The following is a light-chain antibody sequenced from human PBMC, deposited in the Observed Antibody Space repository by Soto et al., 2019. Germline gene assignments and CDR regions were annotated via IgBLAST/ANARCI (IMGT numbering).Light chain of an antibody. CDR2: DDS. CDR1: NIGGRN. J-gene: IGLJ3*02. CDR3: QSYDSSLSGLWV. Sequence: SYELTQPPSVSVAPGQTARIACGGNNIGGRNVHWYQQKPGQAPVLVVYDDSDRPSGIPERISGSKSGNTAALTISRVEAGDEADYYCQSYDSSLSGLWVFGGGTKVTVL. V-gene: IGLV3-21*02.